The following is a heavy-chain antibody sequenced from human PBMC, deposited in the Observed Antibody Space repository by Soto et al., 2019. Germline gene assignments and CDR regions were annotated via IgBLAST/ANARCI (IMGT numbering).Heavy chain of an antibody. J-gene: IGHJ6*02. V-gene: IGHV3-30-3*01. CDR1: GFTFSSYA. CDR2: ISYDGSNK. D-gene: IGHD1-1*01. Sequence: GGSLRLACAASGFTFSSYAMHWVRQAPGKGLEWVAVISYDGSNKYYADSVKGRFTISRDNSKNTLYLQMNSLRAEDTAVYYCARVHGTTPGYYYYGMDVWGQGTTVTVSS. CDR3: ARVHGTTPGYYYYGMDV.